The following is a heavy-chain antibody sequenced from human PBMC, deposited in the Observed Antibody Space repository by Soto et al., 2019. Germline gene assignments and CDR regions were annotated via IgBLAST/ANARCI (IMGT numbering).Heavy chain of an antibody. Sequence: SVKVSCKASGGTFSSYTISWVRQAPGQGLEWMGRIIPILGIANYAQKFQGRVTITADKSTSTAYMELSSLRSEDTAVYYCARTRYYDFWSGYYQIDYWGQGTLVTVSS. CDR1: GGTFSSYT. CDR2: IIPILGIA. D-gene: IGHD3-3*01. J-gene: IGHJ4*02. CDR3: ARTRYYDFWSGYYQIDY. V-gene: IGHV1-69*02.